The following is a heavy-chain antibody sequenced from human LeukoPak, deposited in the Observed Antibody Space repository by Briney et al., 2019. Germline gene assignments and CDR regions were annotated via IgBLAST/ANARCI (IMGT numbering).Heavy chain of an antibody. J-gene: IGHJ4*01. Sequence: GGSLRLSCAASGFTFSSCAMDWVRQGPGKGLEWVSTITNSGGATYYADSVKGRFTVSRDNSQNTLHLQMNSLRADDTAIYYYAKWGHNGYTLLDCWGHGTLVTVSS. V-gene: IGHV3-23*01. CDR2: ITNSGGAT. CDR3: AKWGHNGYTLLDC. CDR1: GFTFSSCA. D-gene: IGHD5-18*01.